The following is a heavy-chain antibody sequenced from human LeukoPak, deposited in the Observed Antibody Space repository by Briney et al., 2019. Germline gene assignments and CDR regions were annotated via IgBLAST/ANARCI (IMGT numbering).Heavy chain of an antibody. CDR3: AKQRDYSSSWYDPNLDY. J-gene: IGHJ4*02. Sequence: GRSLRLSCAASGFTFSSYAMHWVRQAPGKGLEWVAVIWYDGSNKYYADSVKGRFTISRDNSKNTLYLQMNSLRAEDTAVYYCAKQRDYSSSWYDPNLDYWGQGTLVTVSS. CDR2: IWYDGSNK. V-gene: IGHV3-33*06. D-gene: IGHD6-13*01. CDR1: GFTFSSYA.